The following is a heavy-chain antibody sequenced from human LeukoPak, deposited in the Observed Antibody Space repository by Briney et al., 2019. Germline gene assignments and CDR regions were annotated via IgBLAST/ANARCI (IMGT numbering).Heavy chain of an antibody. CDR3: AKARPRCSTPTCYSSFDY. Sequence: GGSLRLSCAASGFTFSSYGIHWVRQAPGKGLEWVAFIRYDGSNENYADSVKGRFTTSRDDSKNMVSPQMNSLRAEDTAVYYCAKARPRCSTPTCYSSFDYWGQGTLVTVSS. D-gene: IGHD2-2*01. J-gene: IGHJ4*02. CDR2: IRYDGSNE. V-gene: IGHV3-30*02. CDR1: GFTFSSYG.